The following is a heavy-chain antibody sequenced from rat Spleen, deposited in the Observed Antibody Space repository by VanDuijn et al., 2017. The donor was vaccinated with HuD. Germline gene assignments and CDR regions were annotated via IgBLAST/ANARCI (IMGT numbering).Heavy chain of an antibody. CDR2: ISTGGGNT. CDR1: GFTFSNYY. J-gene: IGHJ2*01. Sequence: EVQLVESGGGLVQPGRSMKLSCAASGFTFSNYYMAWVRQAPTKGLEWFASISTGGGNTYYRDSGKGRFTISRDNEKSTLYLQMDSLRSEDTATYYCARARLMYTTDYYYRHTMGMAFDYWGQGVMVTVSS. CDR3: ARARLMYTTDYYYRHTMGMAFDY. D-gene: IGHD1-6*01. V-gene: IGHV5-25*01.